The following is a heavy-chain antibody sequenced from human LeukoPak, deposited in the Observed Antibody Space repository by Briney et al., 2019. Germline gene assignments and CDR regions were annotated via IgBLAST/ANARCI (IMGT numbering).Heavy chain of an antibody. CDR1: GGSISSSNYY. CDR3: ARYVPQRYYDILTGSYYFDY. CDR2: IYYRGST. V-gene: IGHV4-39*07. Sequence: SETLSLTCTVSGGSISSSNYYWGWIRQPPGKGLECIGNIYYRGSTYYNPSLRSRVTISVDTSKNQFSLKLSSVTAADTAVYYCARYVPQRYYDILTGSYYFDYWGQGTLVTVSS. D-gene: IGHD3-9*01. J-gene: IGHJ4*02.